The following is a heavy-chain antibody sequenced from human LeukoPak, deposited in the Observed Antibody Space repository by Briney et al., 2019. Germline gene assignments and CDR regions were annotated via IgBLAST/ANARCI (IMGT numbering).Heavy chain of an antibody. V-gene: IGHV1-69*05. CDR2: IIPLFGTA. D-gene: IGHD6-6*01. Sequence: ASVKVSCKASGGTFSSDAISWVRQAPGQGLEWMGGIIPLFGTANDAQKFQGRDTLTTDESTSTAYMEQSSLRSEDTAVYYCARSLYSSSSEVWYFDYWGREPWSPSPQ. CDR1: GGTFSSDA. CDR3: ARSLYSSSSEVWYFDY. J-gene: IGHJ4*02.